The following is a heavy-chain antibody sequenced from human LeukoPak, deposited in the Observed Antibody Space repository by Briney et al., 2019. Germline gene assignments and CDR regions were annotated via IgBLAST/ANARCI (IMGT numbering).Heavy chain of an antibody. CDR2: ISSSSSSI. CDR1: EFSLRNYG. V-gene: IGHV3-48*01. D-gene: IGHD3-10*01. J-gene: IGHJ3*02. CDR3: ARRMIRAEAFDI. Sequence: GGSPRLSCAASEFSLRNYGMNWVRQAPGRGLEWISYISSSSSSIYYADSVKGRFTISRDNGENSLNLQMNRLRVEDSAVYYCARRMIRAEAFDIWGQGTMVTVSS.